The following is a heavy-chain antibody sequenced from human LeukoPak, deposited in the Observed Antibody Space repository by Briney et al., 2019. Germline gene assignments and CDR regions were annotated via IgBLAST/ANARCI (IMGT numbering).Heavy chain of an antibody. CDR3: ARGYTYGDY. CDR1: GYTFTSYY. V-gene: IGHV1-46*01. D-gene: IGHD5-18*01. CDR2: IDPSSGST. Sequence: ASAKVSCKASGYTFTSYYMHWVRQAPGQGLEWMGIIDPSSGSTSYAQNFQGRVTMTRDTSSSTVYMELSSLRSEDTAVYYCARGYTYGDYWGQGTLVTISS. J-gene: IGHJ4*02.